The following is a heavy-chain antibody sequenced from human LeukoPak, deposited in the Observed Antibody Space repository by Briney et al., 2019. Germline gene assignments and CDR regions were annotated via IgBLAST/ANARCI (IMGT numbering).Heavy chain of an antibody. CDR2: IWYDGSNK. D-gene: IGHD6-6*01. V-gene: IGHV3-33*01. Sequence: GGSLRLSCAASGFTFSSYGMHWDRRAPGKGLEWVAVIWYDGSNKYYADSVKGRFTISRDNSKNTLYLQMNSLRAEDTAVYYCARESIAATIDPWGQGTLVTVSS. CDR1: GFTFSSYG. CDR3: ARESIAATIDP. J-gene: IGHJ5*02.